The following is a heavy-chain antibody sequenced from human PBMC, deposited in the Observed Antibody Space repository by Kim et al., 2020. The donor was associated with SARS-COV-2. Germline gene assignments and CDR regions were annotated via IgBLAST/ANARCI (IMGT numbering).Heavy chain of an antibody. J-gene: IGHJ3*02. CDR3: ARYLGYFDFWSGYYGEAFDI. D-gene: IGHD3-3*01. CDR1: GDSVSSNSAA. Sequence: SQTLSLTCAISGDSVSSNSAAWNWIRQSPSRGLEWLGRTYYRSKWYNDYAVSVKSRITINPDTSKNQFSLQLNSVTPEDTAVYYCARYLGYFDFWSGYYGEAFDIWGQGTMVTVSS. V-gene: IGHV6-1*01. CDR2: TYYRSKWYN.